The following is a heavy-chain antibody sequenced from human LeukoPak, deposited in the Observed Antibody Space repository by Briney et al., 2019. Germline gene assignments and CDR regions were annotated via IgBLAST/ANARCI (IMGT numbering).Heavy chain of an antibody. J-gene: IGHJ4*02. CDR3: ARGDSSTWYYFDY. V-gene: IGHV4-59*08. D-gene: IGHD6-13*01. Sequence: PSETLSLTCSVSGGSMSSYYWSWVRQSPGKGLEWIGYIYHSGSTDYNSSLKSRVTISEDKSKNQFSLKLTSVTAADTAVYYCARGDSSTWYYFDYWGQGTLVTVSS. CDR1: GGSMSSYY. CDR2: IYHSGST.